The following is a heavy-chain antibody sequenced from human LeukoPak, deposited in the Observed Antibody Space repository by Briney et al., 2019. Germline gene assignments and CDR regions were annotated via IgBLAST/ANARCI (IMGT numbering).Heavy chain of an antibody. CDR1: GFTFSSYA. CDR2: ISGSGGST. CDR3: ARVDTAMVNYGMDV. D-gene: IGHD5-18*01. J-gene: IGHJ6*02. V-gene: IGHV3-23*01. Sequence: PGGSLRLSCAASGFTFSSYAMSWVRQAPGKGLEWVSAISGSGGSTYYADSVKGRFTISRDNSKNTLYLQMNSLRAEDTAVYYCARVDTAMVNYGMDVWGQGTTVTVSS.